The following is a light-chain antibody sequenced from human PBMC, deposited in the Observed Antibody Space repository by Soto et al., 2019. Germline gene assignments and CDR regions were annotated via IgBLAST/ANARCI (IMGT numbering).Light chain of an antibody. CDR3: QQYNNWPIT. Sequence: EMVMTQSPATLSVSPGERATLSCRASQSVSSNLAWYQQKPGQAPRLLIYGASTRATGIPARFSGSGSGTEFTLTISSLQSEDVAVYYCQQYNNWPITFGQGTRLEIK. V-gene: IGKV3-15*01. CDR2: GAS. CDR1: QSVSSN. J-gene: IGKJ5*01.